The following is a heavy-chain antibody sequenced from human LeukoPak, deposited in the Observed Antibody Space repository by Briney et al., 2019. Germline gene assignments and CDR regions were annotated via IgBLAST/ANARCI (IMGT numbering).Heavy chain of an antibody. J-gene: IGHJ4*02. CDR3: ARLSLNYYDSSSYFDY. CDR1: GGSISSHY. D-gene: IGHD3-22*01. V-gene: IGHV4-59*11. Sequence: PSETLSLTCTVSGGSISSHYWSWIRQPPGKGLEWIGYIYYSGSTNYNPSLKSRVTISVDTSKNQFSLKLSSVTAADTAVYYCARLSLNYYDSSSYFDYWGQGTLVTVSS. CDR2: IYYSGST.